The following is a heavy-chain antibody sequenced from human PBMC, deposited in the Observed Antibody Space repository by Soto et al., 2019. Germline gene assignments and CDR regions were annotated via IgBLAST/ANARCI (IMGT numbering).Heavy chain of an antibody. Sequence: QVQLVESGGGVVQPGRSLRLSCAASGFTFSSYGMHGVRQAPGKGLEWVAVIWYDGSNKYYAESVKGRFTIYRDNSKNTLYLQMNSLRDEDTAVYYCARDGYCSGGSCYSVPVFDYWGQGTLVTVSS. J-gene: IGHJ4*02. D-gene: IGHD2-15*01. V-gene: IGHV3-33*01. CDR1: GFTFSSYG. CDR3: ARDGYCSGGSCYSVPVFDY. CDR2: IWYDGSNK.